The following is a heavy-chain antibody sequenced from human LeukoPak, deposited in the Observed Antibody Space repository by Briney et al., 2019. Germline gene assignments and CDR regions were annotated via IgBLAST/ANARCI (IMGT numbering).Heavy chain of an antibody. J-gene: IGHJ4*02. CDR2: IRSKAYGGAT. D-gene: IGHD5-12*01. Sequence: GGSLRLSCSASGFTFSNYAMSWFRKAPGRGLEWVGFIRSKAYGGATEYAASVKGRFTISRDDSKSIANLKMNSLKTEDTAVYYCTRRLRGGYFDYWGQGTLVAVSS. CDR1: GFTFSNYA. CDR3: TRRLRGGYFDY. V-gene: IGHV3-49*03.